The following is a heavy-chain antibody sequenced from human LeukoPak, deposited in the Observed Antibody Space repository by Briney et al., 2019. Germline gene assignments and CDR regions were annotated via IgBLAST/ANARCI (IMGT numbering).Heavy chain of an antibody. Sequence: GGSLKLSCTTSGLTFGDNAMSWVRQAPGKGLEWVGFIRNKGNGGTTEYAASVKGRFTISRDDSESITYLQMNSLRTEDTAVYYCTTGSYHESSGYRFDYWGQGTLVTVSS. CDR1: GLTFGDNA. D-gene: IGHD3-22*01. V-gene: IGHV3-49*04. J-gene: IGHJ4*02. CDR2: IRNKGNGGTT. CDR3: TTGSYHESSGYRFDY.